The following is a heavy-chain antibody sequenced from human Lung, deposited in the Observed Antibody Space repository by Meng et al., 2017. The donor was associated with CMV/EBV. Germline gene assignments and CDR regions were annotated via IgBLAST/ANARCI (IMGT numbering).Heavy chain of an antibody. CDR1: GFTFSSYA. Sequence: VQLVGSGGGVVQPGRSLGLSCAASGFTFSSYAMHWVRQAPGKGLEWVAVISYDGSNKYYADSVKGRFTISRDNSKNTLYLQMNSLRAEDTAVYYCAHGGGDCWGQGTLVTVSS. CDR3: AHGGGDC. J-gene: IGHJ4*02. V-gene: IGHV3-30-3*01. CDR2: ISYDGSNK. D-gene: IGHD2-15*01.